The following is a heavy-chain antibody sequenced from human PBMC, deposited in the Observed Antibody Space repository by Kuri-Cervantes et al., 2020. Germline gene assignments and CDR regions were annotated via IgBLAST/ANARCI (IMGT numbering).Heavy chain of an antibody. J-gene: IGHJ4*02. CDR1: GGSISSYY. D-gene: IGHD3-10*01. Sequence: SETLSLTCTVSGGSISSYYWSWIRQPPGKGLEWIGYIYYSGSTNYNPSLKSRVTISVDTSKNQFSLKLSSVTAADTAVYYCARAEAVTMVQGVIGFSVDYWGQGTLVTVSS. V-gene: IGHV4-59*13. CDR2: IYYSGST. CDR3: ARAEAVTMVQGVIGFSVDY.